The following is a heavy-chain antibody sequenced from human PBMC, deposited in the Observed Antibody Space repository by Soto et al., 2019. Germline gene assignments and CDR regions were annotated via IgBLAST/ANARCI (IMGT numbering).Heavy chain of an antibody. CDR1: GFTFSSYS. CDR2: ISSSSSTI. J-gene: IGHJ4*02. CDR3: ARDNWVVYIWGSYRYTAGYFDY. Sequence: GGSLRLSCAASGFTFSSYSMNWVRRAPGKGLEWVSYISSSSSTIYYADSVKGRFTISRDNAKNSLYLQMNSLRAEDTAVYYCARDNWVVYIWGSYRYTAGYFDYWGQGTLVTVSS. D-gene: IGHD3-16*02. V-gene: IGHV3-48*01.